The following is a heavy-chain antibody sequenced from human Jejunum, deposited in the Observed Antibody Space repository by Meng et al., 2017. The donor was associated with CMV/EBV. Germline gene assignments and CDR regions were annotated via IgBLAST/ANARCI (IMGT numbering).Heavy chain of an antibody. CDR3: TRDYSGNWAIDY. CDR1: VSTFPASW. V-gene: IGHV1-2*06. J-gene: IGHJ4*02. Sequence: CKSSVSTFPASWPHWLRQAPGQGLEWMGRLHPNAGSIDYAQKFQGRVTMTRDTSISTVYMDLSSLTSDDTAVYYCTRDYSGNWAIDYWGQGTLVTVSS. CDR2: LHPNAGSI. D-gene: IGHD4-23*01.